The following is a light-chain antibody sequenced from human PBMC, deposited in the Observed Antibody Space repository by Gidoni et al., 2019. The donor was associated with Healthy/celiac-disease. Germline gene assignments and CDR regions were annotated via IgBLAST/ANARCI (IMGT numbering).Light chain of an antibody. V-gene: IGKV1-9*01. Sequence: DIQLTQSPSFLSASVGDRVTITCRASQGISSYLAWYQQKPGKAPKLLIYAASTLQSRVPSRFSGSGSGTEFTLTISSLQPEDFATYYCQQLNSYPHTFGGXTKVEIK. CDR2: AAS. J-gene: IGKJ4*01. CDR1: QGISSY. CDR3: QQLNSYPHT.